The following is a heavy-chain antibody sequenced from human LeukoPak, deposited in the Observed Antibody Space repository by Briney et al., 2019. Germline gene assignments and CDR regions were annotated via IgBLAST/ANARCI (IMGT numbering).Heavy chain of an antibody. D-gene: IGHD4-17*01. J-gene: IGHJ6*02. CDR1: GYTFTSYD. CDR2: MNPNSGNT. V-gene: IGHV1-8*01. CDR3: AREVTVSDYYYYGMDV. Sequence: ASVKVSWKASGYTFTSYDINWVRQATGQGLEWMGWMNPNSGNTGYAQKFQGRVTMTRNTSISTAYMELSSLRSEDTAVYYCAREVTVSDYYYYGMDVWGQGTTVTVSS.